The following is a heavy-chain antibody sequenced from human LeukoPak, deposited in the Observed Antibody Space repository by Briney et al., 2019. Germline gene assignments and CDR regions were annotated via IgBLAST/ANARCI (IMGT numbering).Heavy chain of an antibody. CDR1: GGSISSGDYY. CDR3: AREDRWGSGSPHGMDV. D-gene: IGHD3-10*01. V-gene: IGHV4-31*03. Sequence: SETLSLTCSVSGGSISSGDYYWSWIRQHPGKGLEWIGYIYYSGSTYYNPSLKSRVTISVDTSKNQFSLKLSSVTAADTAVYYCAREDRWGSGSPHGMDVWGQGTTVTVSS. J-gene: IGHJ6*02. CDR2: IYYSGST.